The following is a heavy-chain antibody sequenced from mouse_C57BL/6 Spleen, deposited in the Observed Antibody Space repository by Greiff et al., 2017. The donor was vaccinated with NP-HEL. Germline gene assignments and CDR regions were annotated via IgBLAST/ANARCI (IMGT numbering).Heavy chain of an antibody. Sequence: VQLQQSGAELVRPGSSVKLSCKASGYTFTSYWMDWVKQRPGQGLEWIGNIYPSDSETHYNQKFKDKATLTVDKSSSTAYMQLSSLTSEDSAVYYCARRGYGGYYFDYWGQGTTLTVSS. D-gene: IGHD1-1*01. V-gene: IGHV1-61*01. CDR3: ARRGYGGYYFDY. CDR1: GYTFTSYW. CDR2: IYPSDSET. J-gene: IGHJ2*01.